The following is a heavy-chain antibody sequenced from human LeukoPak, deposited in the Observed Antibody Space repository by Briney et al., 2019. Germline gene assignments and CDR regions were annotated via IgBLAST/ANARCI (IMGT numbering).Heavy chain of an antibody. CDR1: GFTFSSYE. J-gene: IGHJ3*02. CDR2: ISSSGSTI. Sequence: GGSLRLSCAASGFTFSSYEMNWVRQAPGKGLEWVSYISSSGSTIYYADSVKGRFTISRDNAKNSLYLQMNSLRAEDTAVYYCAKDPPYSSGWDDAFDIWGQGTMVTVSS. V-gene: IGHV3-48*03. D-gene: IGHD6-19*01. CDR3: AKDPPYSSGWDDAFDI.